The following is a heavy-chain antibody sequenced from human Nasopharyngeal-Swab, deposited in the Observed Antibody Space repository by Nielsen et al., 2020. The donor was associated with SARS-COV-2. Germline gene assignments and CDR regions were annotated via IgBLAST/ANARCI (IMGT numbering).Heavy chain of an antibody. D-gene: IGHD6-13*01. V-gene: IGHV3-53*04. CDR3: ASSPSRCWYEYHLDN. Sequence: WIRQPPGMGLEWVSVIYGGDSTYYADSGRGRFTVTRHISENTLYLQMNSLRAEDTAVYYWASSPSRCWYEYHLDNWGQGTLVTVSS. CDR2: IYGGDST. J-gene: IGHJ4*02.